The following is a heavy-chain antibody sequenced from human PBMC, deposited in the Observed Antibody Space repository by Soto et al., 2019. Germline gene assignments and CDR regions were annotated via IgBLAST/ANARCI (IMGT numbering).Heavy chain of an antibody. CDR3: AREVMDWHYFAY. J-gene: IGHJ4*02. CDR1: GFIFSNYA. CDR2: ISFDGSNK. D-gene: IGHD2-2*03. V-gene: IGHV3-30-3*01. Sequence: QVQLVESGGGVVQPGTSLRLSCAASGFIFSNYAMHWVRQAPGKGLEWVAVISFDGSNKYYADSVKGRCTISRDKSNHSLYLQMNSLRGEDTAVYYFAREVMDWHYFAYWRQGTLVTVSS.